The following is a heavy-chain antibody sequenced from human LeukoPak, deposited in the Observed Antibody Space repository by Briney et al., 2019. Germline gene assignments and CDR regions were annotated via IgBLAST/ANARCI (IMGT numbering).Heavy chain of an antibody. V-gene: IGHV4-39*07. CDR1: GGSISSSSYY. Sequence: KTSETLSLTCTVSGGSISSSSYYWGWIRQPPGKGLEWIGSIYYSGSTYYNPSLKSRVTISVDTSKNQFSLKLSSVTAADTAVYYCARVGTVAGLDYWGQGTLVTVSS. D-gene: IGHD6-19*01. J-gene: IGHJ4*02. CDR2: IYYSGST. CDR3: ARVGTVAGLDY.